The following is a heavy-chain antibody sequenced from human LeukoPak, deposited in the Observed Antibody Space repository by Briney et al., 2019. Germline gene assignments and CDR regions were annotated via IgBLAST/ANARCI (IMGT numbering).Heavy chain of an antibody. Sequence: GGSLRLSCAASGFTFDDYGMSWVRQAPGKGLEWVSGINWNGGRTGYADSVKGRFTISRDNAKNFLYLQMNSLRAEDTAFYHCARDGIRSSWLGNWFDPRGQGTLVTVSS. V-gene: IGHV3-20*01. CDR3: ARDGIRSSWLGNWFDP. CDR2: INWNGGRT. J-gene: IGHJ5*02. CDR1: GFTFDDYG. D-gene: IGHD6-13*01.